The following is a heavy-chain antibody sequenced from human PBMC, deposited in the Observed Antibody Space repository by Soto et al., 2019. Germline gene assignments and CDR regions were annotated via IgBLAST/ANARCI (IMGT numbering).Heavy chain of an antibody. J-gene: IGHJ6*02. D-gene: IGHD3-22*01. CDR1: GGTFSSYA. Sequence: RASVKVSCKASGGTFSSYAISWVRQAPGQGLEWMGGIIPIFGTANYAQKFQGRVTITADESTSTAYMELSSLRSEDTAVYYCARVGADSSGPPGNYYYGMDVWGQGTTVTVS. CDR2: IIPIFGTA. V-gene: IGHV1-69*13. CDR3: ARVGADSSGPPGNYYYGMDV.